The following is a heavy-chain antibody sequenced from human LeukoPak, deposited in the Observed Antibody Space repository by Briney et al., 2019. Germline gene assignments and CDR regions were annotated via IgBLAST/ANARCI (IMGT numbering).Heavy chain of an antibody. CDR2: INHYGST. CDR1: GESLSNYY. J-gene: IGHJ4*02. CDR3: ARLPDYYSRHGAPG. Sequence: PWETLSLTCAVYGESLSNYYWSWIRQPPGKGLEWIGEINHYGSTNYNPSLKSRITISVDTSKNQFSLKLSSVTAADTAVYYCARLPDYYSRHGAPGWGQGTLVTVSS. D-gene: IGHD3-10*01. V-gene: IGHV4-34*01.